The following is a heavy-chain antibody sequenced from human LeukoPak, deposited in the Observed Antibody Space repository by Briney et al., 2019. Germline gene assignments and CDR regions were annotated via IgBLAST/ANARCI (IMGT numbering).Heavy chain of an antibody. Sequence: GGSLRLSCAASGFTFSNYWMHWVRQVPGKGLVWVSLFSWDGGSTYYADSVKGRFTISRDNSKNSLYLQMNSLRTEDTALYYCAKDLRRGYSYGFFDYWGQGTLVTVSS. CDR3: AKDLRRGYSYGFFDY. V-gene: IGHV3-43*01. J-gene: IGHJ4*02. CDR2: FSWDGGST. CDR1: GFTFSNYW. D-gene: IGHD5-18*01.